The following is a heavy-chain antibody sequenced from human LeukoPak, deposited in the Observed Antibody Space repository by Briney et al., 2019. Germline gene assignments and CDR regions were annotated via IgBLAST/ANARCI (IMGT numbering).Heavy chain of an antibody. CDR3: ARGPKVPAPTYYFDY. J-gene: IGHJ4*02. D-gene: IGHD2-2*01. CDR2: LSGSGGSI. CDR1: GFTFSSYA. Sequence: PGGSLRLSCAASGFTFSSYAMTWVRQAPGKGLEWGSALSGSGGSIIYADSVKGRFTISIDNSKNTLYLQMNSLRAEDTAVYYCARGPKVPAPTYYFDYWGQGTLVTVSS. V-gene: IGHV3-23*01.